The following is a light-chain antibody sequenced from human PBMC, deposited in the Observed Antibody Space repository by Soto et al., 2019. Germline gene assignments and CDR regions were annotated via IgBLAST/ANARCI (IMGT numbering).Light chain of an antibody. CDR1: QSIRSNF. CDR2: GAS. Sequence: ENVLTQSPGTLSLSPGERATLSCRASQSIRSNFLAWYQQKPGQAPRLLIYGASNKIPGIPDRFSGSGSGTDFTLTISSLEPEDFAVYYCQQRSNWPKTFGQGTKLEIK. J-gene: IGKJ2*01. V-gene: IGKV3D-20*02. CDR3: QQRSNWPKT.